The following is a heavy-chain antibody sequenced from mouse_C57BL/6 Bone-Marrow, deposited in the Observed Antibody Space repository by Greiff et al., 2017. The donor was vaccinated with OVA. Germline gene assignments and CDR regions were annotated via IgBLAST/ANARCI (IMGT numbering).Heavy chain of an antibody. V-gene: IGHV1-19*01. CDR3: ARNALPYFDY. J-gene: IGHJ2*01. Sequence: DVKLQESGPVLVKPGASVKMSCKASGYTFTDYYMNWVKQSHGKSLEWIGVINPYNGGTSYNQKFKGKATLTVDKSSSTAYMALNSLTSEDSAVYYCARNALPYFDYWGQGTTLTVSS. CDR1: GYTFTDYY. CDR2: INPYNGGT.